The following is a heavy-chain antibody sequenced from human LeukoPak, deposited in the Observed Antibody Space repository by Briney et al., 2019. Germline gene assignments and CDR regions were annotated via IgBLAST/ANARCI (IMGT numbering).Heavy chain of an antibody. CDR2: ISSGGSTI. J-gene: IGHJ5*02. CDR3: ARAQDLTYSSSGVFDP. CDR1: GFTFSDYY. V-gene: IGHV3-11*01. D-gene: IGHD6-13*01. Sequence: GGSLRLSCAASGFTFSDYYMNWIRQAPGKRLEWVSYISSGGSTIYYADSVKGRFTISRDNAKNSLYLQMNSLRAEDTAVYYCARAQDLTYSSSGVFDPWGQGTLVTVSS.